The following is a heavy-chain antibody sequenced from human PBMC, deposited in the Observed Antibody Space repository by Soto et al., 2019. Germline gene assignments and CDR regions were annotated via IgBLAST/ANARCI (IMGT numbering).Heavy chain of an antibody. CDR1: GFSLSNAGMG. CDR2: IFSNDER. J-gene: IGHJ5*02. Sequence: QVTLKESGPALVKPTETLTLTCTVSGFSLSNAGMGVSWIRQPPGKALEWLAHIFSNDERRFSTSLKNRLTISKDTFNSQVGLIMTTMDPVDTATYYCAQTEDGGRSRTPAGWFDAWGQGTLVSVSS. D-gene: IGHD1-1*01. V-gene: IGHV2-26*01. CDR3: AQTEDGGRSRTPAGWFDA.